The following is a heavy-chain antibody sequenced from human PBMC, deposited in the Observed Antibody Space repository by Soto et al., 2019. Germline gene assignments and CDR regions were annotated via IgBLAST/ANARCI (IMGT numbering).Heavy chain of an antibody. J-gene: IGHJ6*02. D-gene: IGHD2-2*01. CDR2: IYHSGST. CDR3: ASRCISTSCPYGMDV. CDR1: GGSISSSNW. Sequence: QVQLQESGPGLVKPSGTLSLTCAVSGGSISSSNWWSWVRQPPGKGLEWIGEIYHSGSTNYNPSLKSRVTISVDRSKNQFSLKLSSVTAADTAVYYCASRCISTSCPYGMDVWGQGTTVTVSS. V-gene: IGHV4-4*02.